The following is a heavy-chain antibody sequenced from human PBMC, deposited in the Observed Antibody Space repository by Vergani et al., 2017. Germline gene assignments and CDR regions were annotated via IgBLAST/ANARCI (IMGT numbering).Heavy chain of an antibody. V-gene: IGHV4-34*01. Sequence: QVQLQQWGGGLLKPSETLSLTCVVNGGSFTSYHWTWIRQSPGEGLEWVGDIDHTGRPDYNPSLTSLLTMSVAKSRNQFSLTLNSVTATDTAISFCARVNTETNGHLYYYYYMDVWGQGTAVTVS. CDR3: ARVNTETNGHLYYYYYMDV. CDR2: IDHTGRP. J-gene: IGHJ6*03. D-gene: IGHD4-11*01. CDR1: GGSFTSYH.